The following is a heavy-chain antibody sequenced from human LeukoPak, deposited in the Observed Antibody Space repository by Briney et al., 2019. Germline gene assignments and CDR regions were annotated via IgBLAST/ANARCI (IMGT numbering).Heavy chain of an antibody. V-gene: IGHV4-59*11. J-gene: IGHJ4*02. Sequence: PSENLSRTCTVSGGSINSHYWSWIRPPPGKGLQWIGFISYGGSTSYNPFLMSRVTISVDTSKNQFSLKLNSVTAADTALYFCARSYYDFWSGFYSDFWGQGALVTVSS. D-gene: IGHD3-3*01. CDR2: ISYGGST. CDR1: GGSINSHY. CDR3: ARSYYDFWSGFYSDF.